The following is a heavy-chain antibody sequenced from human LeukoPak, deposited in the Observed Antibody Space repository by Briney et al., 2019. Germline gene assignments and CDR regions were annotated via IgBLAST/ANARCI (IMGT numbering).Heavy chain of an antibody. CDR1: GGSVNNGPYY. CDR3: ARIIVGASFDY. J-gene: IGHJ4*02. D-gene: IGHD1-26*01. CDR2: ISYTGGT. V-gene: IGHV4-31*03. Sequence: SETLSLTCTVAGGSVNNGPYYWSWIPQHPCKGLEWIGYISYTGGTYYNPYLERRVSMSVDPSKNQFSLKLSSVTDADTAMYYCARIIVGASFDYWGQGTLVTVSS.